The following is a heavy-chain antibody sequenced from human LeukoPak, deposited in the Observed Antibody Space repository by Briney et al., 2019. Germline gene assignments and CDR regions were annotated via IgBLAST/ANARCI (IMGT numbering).Heavy chain of an antibody. Sequence: GGSLRLSCAASGFIFSSYGMHWVRQAPGKGLEWVAGISNDRNNKFYADTVKGRFTISRDDSRNTLFLQMNSLRVEDTAVYYCARDKSKWLLDYGGHGTLVTVSS. CDR2: ISNDRNNK. CDR3: ARDKSKWLLDY. J-gene: IGHJ4*01. V-gene: IGHV3-33*01. CDR1: GFIFSSYG. D-gene: IGHD3-22*01.